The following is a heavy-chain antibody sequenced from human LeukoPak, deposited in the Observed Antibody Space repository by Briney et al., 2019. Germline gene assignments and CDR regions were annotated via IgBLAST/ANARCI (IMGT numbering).Heavy chain of an antibody. CDR1: GFTLSDNY. D-gene: IGHD4/OR15-4a*01. J-gene: IGHJ4*02. CDR2: IYSGGST. Sequence: PGGSLRLSCAASGFTLSDNYLSWVRQAPWKGLEWVSVIYSGGSTYYSDSVKGRFTISRDNSKNTLYLQMNSLRAEDTAVYYCARVNQLLTIDYWGQGTLVTVSS. V-gene: IGHV3-53*01. CDR3: ARVNQLLTIDY.